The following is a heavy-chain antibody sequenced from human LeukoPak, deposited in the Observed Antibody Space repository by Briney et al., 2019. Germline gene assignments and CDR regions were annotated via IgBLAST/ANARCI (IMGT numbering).Heavy chain of an antibody. V-gene: IGHV1-2*02. CDR1: GYTFAGYY. D-gene: IGHD3-3*01. Sequence: ASVKVSCKASGYTFAGYYMHWVRQAPGQGLEWMGWINPNSGGTNYAQKFQGRVTMTRDTSISTAYMELSRLRSDDTAVYYCARNGGSIFGVVSYYYYYYMDVWGKGTTVTVSS. CDR2: INPNSGGT. J-gene: IGHJ6*03. CDR3: ARNGGSIFGVVSYYYYYYMDV.